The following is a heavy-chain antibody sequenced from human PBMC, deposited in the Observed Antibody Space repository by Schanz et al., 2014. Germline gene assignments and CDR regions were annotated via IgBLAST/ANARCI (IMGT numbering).Heavy chain of an antibody. J-gene: IGHJ3*02. V-gene: IGHV1-46*01. CDR1: GYTFSDS. Sequence: QVQLVQSGAEVKKPGASVKVSCKASGYTFSDSMHWVRQAPGQGLEWMGIINPSGGGTSYALRFQDRVTVTRDTSRSTVYMELSSLRSDDTAVYYCARGGGPEDVFDIWGQGTILTVSS. CDR2: INPSGGGT. D-gene: IGHD5-12*01. CDR3: ARGGGPEDVFDI.